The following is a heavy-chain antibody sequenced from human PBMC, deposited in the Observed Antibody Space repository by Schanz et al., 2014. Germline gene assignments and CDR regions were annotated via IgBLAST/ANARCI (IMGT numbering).Heavy chain of an antibody. J-gene: IGHJ4*02. CDR1: GFSFDKYG. D-gene: IGHD3-10*01. CDR2: IWYDGSKT. Sequence: QVQLVESGGGVVQPGRSLRLSCAASGFSFDKYGMHWVRQAPGKGLEWVGGIWYDGSKTYYADSVRGRFTISRDTSKNTLYVQMSSLRAEETALYFCAKDRRDNYGSGTFYFEHWGQGTLVTVSS. CDR3: AKDRRDNYGSGTFYFEH. V-gene: IGHV3-33*06.